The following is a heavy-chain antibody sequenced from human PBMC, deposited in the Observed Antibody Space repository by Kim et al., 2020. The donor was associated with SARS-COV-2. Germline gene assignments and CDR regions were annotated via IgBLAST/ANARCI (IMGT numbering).Heavy chain of an antibody. Sequence: YNPPLKSRVTISVDTSKNQFSLKLSSVTAADTAVYYCARLEWELLGGSRYWGQGTLVTVSS. D-gene: IGHD1-26*01. J-gene: IGHJ4*02. CDR3: ARLEWELLGGSRY. V-gene: IGHV4-39*01.